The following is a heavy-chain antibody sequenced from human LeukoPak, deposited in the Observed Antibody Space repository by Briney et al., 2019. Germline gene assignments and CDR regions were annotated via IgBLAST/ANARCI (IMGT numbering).Heavy chain of an antibody. CDR2: IPYDGSNK. CDR1: GFTFSSYT. Sequence: GGSLRLSCAASGFTFSSYTMHRVRQAPAKGLERVAVIPYDGSNKYYAESVKGRFTISRDNSKNTVNLQMNSLRAEDTAVYYCARGDSGSSHFEYWGQGTLVTVSS. J-gene: IGHJ4*02. V-gene: IGHV3-30-3*01. D-gene: IGHD1-26*01. CDR3: ARGDSGSSHFEY.